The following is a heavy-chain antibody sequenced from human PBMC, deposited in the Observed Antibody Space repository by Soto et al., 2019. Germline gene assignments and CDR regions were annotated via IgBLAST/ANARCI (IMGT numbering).Heavy chain of an antibody. CDR3: ARGGRGYEFDY. D-gene: IGHD5-12*01. V-gene: IGHV3-64*01. J-gene: IGHJ4*02. Sequence: EVQLVESGGGLVQPGGSLRLSCAASGFTFSSYAMHWVRQAPGKGLEYVSAISSNGGSTDYANSVKGRFTISRDNSTNTLYLQMRSLRAEDMAVYYCARGGRGYEFDYWGQGTLVTVSS. CDR2: ISSNGGST. CDR1: GFTFSSYA.